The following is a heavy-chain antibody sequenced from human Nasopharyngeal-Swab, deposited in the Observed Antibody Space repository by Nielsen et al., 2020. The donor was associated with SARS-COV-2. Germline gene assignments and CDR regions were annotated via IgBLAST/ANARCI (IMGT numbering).Heavy chain of an antibody. D-gene: IGHD6-13*01. Sequence: GGSLRLSCKGSGYSFTNYWIGWVRQMPGKGLEWMGIIYPGDSDTRYSPSFQGQVTISADKSISTAYLQWSSLKASDTAMYYCARRYSGSWYGDYYYGMDVWGQGTTVTVSS. CDR1: GYSFTNYW. V-gene: IGHV5-51*01. CDR3: ARRYSGSWYGDYYYGMDV. J-gene: IGHJ6*02. CDR2: IYPGDSDT.